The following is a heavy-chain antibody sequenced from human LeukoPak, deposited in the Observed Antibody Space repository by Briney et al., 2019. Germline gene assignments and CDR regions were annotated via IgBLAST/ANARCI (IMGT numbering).Heavy chain of an antibody. CDR2: ISAYNGNT. D-gene: IGHD1-7*01. CDR3: ARDEDWNYGTAYDWFDP. V-gene: IGHV1-18*01. Sequence: ASVKVSCKASGYTFTSYGISWVRRAPGQGLEWMGWISAYNGNTNYAQKLQGRVTMTTDTSTSTAYMELRSLRSDDTAVYYCARDEDWNYGTAYDWFDPWGQGTLVTVSS. CDR1: GYTFTSYG. J-gene: IGHJ5*02.